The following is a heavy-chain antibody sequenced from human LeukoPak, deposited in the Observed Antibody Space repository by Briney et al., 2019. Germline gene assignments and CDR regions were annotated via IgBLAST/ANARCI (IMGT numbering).Heavy chain of an antibody. V-gene: IGHV4-31*03. CDR1: GGSISSGGYY. Sequence: PSQTLSLTCTVSGGSISSGGYYWSWIRQHPGKGLEWIGYIYYSGSTYYNPSLKSRVTISVDTSKNQFSLKLSSVTAADTAVYYCARFERGPVRGQFDYWGQGTLVTVSS. CDR2: IYYSGST. D-gene: IGHD2-15*01. J-gene: IGHJ4*02. CDR3: ARFERGPVRGQFDY.